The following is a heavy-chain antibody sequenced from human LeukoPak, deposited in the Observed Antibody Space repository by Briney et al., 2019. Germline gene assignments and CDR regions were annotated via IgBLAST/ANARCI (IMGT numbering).Heavy chain of an antibody. J-gene: IGHJ4*02. CDR2: ISGSGGST. V-gene: IGHV3-23*01. CDR3: VKNGVYTSGWYGGYFDS. CDR1: GFTFSSYA. D-gene: IGHD6-19*01. Sequence: GGSLRLSCAASGFTFSSYAMSWVRQAPGKGLEWVSIISGSGGSTYYADSVKGRFTISRDNSKNTLYLQMSSLRSEDTAVYYCVKNGVYTSGWYGGYFDSWGQGTLVTVSS.